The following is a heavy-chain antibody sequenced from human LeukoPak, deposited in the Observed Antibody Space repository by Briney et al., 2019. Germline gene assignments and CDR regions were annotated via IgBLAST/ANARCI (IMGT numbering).Heavy chain of an antibody. CDR1: GYTFTTYG. D-gene: IGHD3-10*01. CDR2: TGGYNGDT. Sequence: GASVKVSCKTSGYTFTTYGISWVRQAPGQGLEWMAWTGGYNGDTDYAQKFQGRVTVTTDTSTNTAYMELRSLRSDDTAVYYCARDVEGFGPGSFYIRGYFDYWGQGTLVTVSS. CDR3: ARDVEGFGPGSFYIRGYFDY. V-gene: IGHV1-18*01. J-gene: IGHJ4*02.